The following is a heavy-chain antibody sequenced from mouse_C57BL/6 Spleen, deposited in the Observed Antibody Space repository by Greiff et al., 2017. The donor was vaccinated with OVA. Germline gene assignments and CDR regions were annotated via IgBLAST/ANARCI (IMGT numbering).Heavy chain of an antibody. J-gene: IGHJ2*01. CDR2: INPNNGGT. Sequence: VQLQQSGPELVKPGASVKISCKASGYTFTDYYMNWVKQSHGKSLEWIGDINPNNGGTSYNQKFKGKATLTVDKSSSTAYMELRSLTSEDSAVYYCANYYAYDWNYFDYWGQGTTLTVSS. D-gene: IGHD2-2*01. CDR1: GYTFTDYY. V-gene: IGHV1-26*01. CDR3: ANYYAYDWNYFDY.